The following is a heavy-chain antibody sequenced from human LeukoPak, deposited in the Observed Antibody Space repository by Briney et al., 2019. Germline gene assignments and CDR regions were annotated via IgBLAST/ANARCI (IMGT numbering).Heavy chain of an antibody. V-gene: IGHV3-23*01. D-gene: IGHD3-22*01. CDR1: GFTFSSYA. J-gene: IGHJ4*02. CDR3: ATTRYYYDSSGYSNFDY. Sequence: GGSLRLSCVASGFTFSSYAMNWVRQAPGKGLEWVSAISGSGGSTYYADSVKGRFTISRDNSKNTLYLQMNSLRAEDTAVYYCATTRYYYDSSGYSNFDYWGQGTLVTVSS. CDR2: ISGSGGST.